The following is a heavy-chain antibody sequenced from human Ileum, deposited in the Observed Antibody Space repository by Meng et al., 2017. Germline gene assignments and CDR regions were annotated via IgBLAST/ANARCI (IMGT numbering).Heavy chain of an antibody. J-gene: IGHJ4*02. CDR3: AREPRRFDH. CDR2: INTNTGDP. CDR1: GYTFTNYG. V-gene: IGHV7-4-1*02. Sequence: VQLVQSGSELKNPGASVKVSCQGSGYTFTNYGMNWVLQAPGQGLEWMGWINTNTGDPTYAQAFTGRFVFSLDTSVNTAYLQISSLKAEDTAIYYCAREPRRFDHWGQGTLVTVSS.